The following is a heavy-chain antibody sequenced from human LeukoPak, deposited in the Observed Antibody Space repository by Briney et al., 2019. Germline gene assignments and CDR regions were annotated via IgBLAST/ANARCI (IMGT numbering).Heavy chain of an antibody. V-gene: IGHV1-2*02. CDR2: INPNSGGT. Sequence: ASVKVSCKASGYTFTGYYMYWVRQAPGQGLEWMGWINPNSGGTNYAQKFQGRVTMTRDTSISTAYMELSRLRSDDTAVYYCARARGRYSSGWYYFDYWGQGTLVTVSS. J-gene: IGHJ4*02. D-gene: IGHD6-19*01. CDR1: GYTFTGYY. CDR3: ARARGRYSSGWYYFDY.